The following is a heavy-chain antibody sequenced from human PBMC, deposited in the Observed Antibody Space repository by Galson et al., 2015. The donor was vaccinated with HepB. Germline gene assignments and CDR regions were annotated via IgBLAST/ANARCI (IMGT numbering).Heavy chain of an antibody. D-gene: IGHD1/OR15-1a*01. CDR2: ISDSGDTT. J-gene: IGHJ6*02. V-gene: IGHV3-23*01. Sequence: SLRLSCATSGFSFFDYAMSWVRQAPGKGLEWVSVISDSGDTTNYADSVKGRFIISRDSSKNILYLQMNSLRDEDTAVYYCAKELFSLREYKVGEIVPSEQYGIDVWGQGTTVTVSS. CDR3: AKELFSLREYKVGEIVPSEQYGIDV. CDR1: GFSFFDYA.